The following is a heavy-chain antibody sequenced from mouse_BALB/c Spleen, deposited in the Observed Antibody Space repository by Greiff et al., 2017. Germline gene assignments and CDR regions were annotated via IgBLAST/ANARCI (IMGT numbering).Heavy chain of an antibody. CDR2: ISDGGSYT. CDR3: ARRGKGAMDY. D-gene: IGHD1-3*01. V-gene: IGHV5-4*02. CDR1: GFTFSDYY. J-gene: IGHJ4*01. Sequence: EVKLQESGGGLVKPGGSLKFSCAASGFTFSDYYMYWVRQTPEKRLEWVATISDGGSYTYYPDSVKGRFTISRDNAKNNMYLQMSSLKSEDTAMYYGARRGKGAMDYWGQGTSVTVSS.